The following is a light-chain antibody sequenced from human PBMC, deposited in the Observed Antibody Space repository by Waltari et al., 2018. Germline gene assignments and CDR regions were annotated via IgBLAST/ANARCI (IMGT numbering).Light chain of an antibody. CDR1: NSDIGYYNY. Sequence: QSALTQPASVSGSPGQSITISCTGTNSDIGYYNYVSWYQQYPGTAPKLMIFDVTRWPSGVAHRFSGSKSGNTASLTISGLQAEDEADYFCAAYTITNTVIFGGGTKVTVL. J-gene: IGLJ2*01. V-gene: IGLV2-14*01. CDR3: AAYTITNTVI. CDR2: DVT.